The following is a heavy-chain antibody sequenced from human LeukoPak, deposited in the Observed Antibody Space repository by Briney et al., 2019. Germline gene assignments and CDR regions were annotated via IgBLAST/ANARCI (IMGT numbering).Heavy chain of an antibody. CDR1: GFTFSSYS. CDR3: ARVLSRGYSYGNFDY. D-gene: IGHD5-18*01. CDR2: ISSSSSTI. Sequence: PGGSLRLSCAASGFTFSSYSMNWVRQAPGKGLEWVSYISSSSSTIYYADSVKGRFTISRDNAKNSLYLQMNSLRAEDTAVYYCARVLSRGYSYGNFDYWGQGTLVTVSS. J-gene: IGHJ4*02. V-gene: IGHV3-48*01.